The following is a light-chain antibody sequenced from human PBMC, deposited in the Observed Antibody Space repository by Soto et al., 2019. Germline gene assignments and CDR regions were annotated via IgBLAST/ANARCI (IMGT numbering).Light chain of an antibody. V-gene: IGKV1-8*01. CDR1: QGISSY. J-gene: IGKJ4*01. Sequence: AIRMTQSPSSFSASAGDRVTITCRASQGISSYLAWYQQKPGKAPRLLIYAASTLQSGVPSRFSGSGSGTDFTLTISCLQSEDFATYYCQQYYNDPSFGGGTKVEIK. CDR2: AAS. CDR3: QQYYNDPS.